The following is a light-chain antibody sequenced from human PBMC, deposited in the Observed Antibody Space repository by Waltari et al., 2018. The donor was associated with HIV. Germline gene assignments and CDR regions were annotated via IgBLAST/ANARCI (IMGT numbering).Light chain of an antibody. CDR2: KIS. J-gene: IGKJ2*01. CDR1: ERLEHTDGNTY. V-gene: IGKV2-24*01. CDR3: MQAKEFPFT. Sequence: DIEMTQTPLSSPVTLGQTASISCRSSERLEHTDGNTYLSWLYQRPGQHPRLLIYKISNRLSGVADRFIGTGAGTKFTLRISRVTSEDVGIYYGMQAKEFPFTFGEGTRLEI.